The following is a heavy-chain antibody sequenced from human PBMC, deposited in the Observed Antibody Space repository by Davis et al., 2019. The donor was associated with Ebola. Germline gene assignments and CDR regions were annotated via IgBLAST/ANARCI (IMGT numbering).Heavy chain of an antibody. D-gene: IGHD3-10*01. CDR2: ISHSGHT. V-gene: IGHV4-59*12. Sequence: MPSETLSLTCSVSGGSISTYYWSWIRQHPGKGLEWIGDISHSGHTYYNPSLRSRLTISVDTSKNHFSLKLSSVTAADTAVYYCARGGSAPWYFDYWGQGTLVTVSS. J-gene: IGHJ4*02. CDR1: GGSISTYY. CDR3: ARGGSAPWYFDY.